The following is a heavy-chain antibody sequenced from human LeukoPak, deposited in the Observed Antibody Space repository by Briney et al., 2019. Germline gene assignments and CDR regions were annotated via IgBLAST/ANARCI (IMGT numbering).Heavy chain of an antibody. D-gene: IGHD3-3*01. Sequence: PGGSLRLACAASGFTFSSYEMNWVRQAPGKGLEWVSYISSSGSTIYYADSVKARFTISRDIAKSSLYLQMNSLRAEDTAVYYCARTYYDFWSGYTGMGHIDYWGQGTLVTVSS. CDR2: ISSSGSTI. CDR3: ARTYYDFWSGYTGMGHIDY. J-gene: IGHJ4*02. CDR1: GFTFSSYE. V-gene: IGHV3-48*03.